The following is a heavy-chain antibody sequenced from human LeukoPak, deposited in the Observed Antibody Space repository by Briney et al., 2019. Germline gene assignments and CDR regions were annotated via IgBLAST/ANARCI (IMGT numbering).Heavy chain of an antibody. CDR1: GFTFTSYG. V-gene: IGHV3-23*01. Sequence: GGSLRLSCAASGFTFTSYGMSWVRQAPGKGLEWVSAISGSGGSTYYADSVKGRFTISRDNSKNTLYLQMNSLRAEDTAVYYCAKDPIGVVTAISLFDYWGQGTLVTVSS. CDR2: ISGSGGST. D-gene: IGHD2-21*02. J-gene: IGHJ4*02. CDR3: AKDPIGVVTAISLFDY.